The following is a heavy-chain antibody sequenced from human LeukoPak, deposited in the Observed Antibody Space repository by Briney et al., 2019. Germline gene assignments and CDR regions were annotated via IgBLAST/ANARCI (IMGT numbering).Heavy chain of an antibody. CDR2: IIPIFGTA. J-gene: IGHJ4*02. Sequence: GASVKVSCKASGGTFSSYAISWVRQAPGQGLEWMGGIIPIFGTANYAQKFQGRVTITADESTSTAYMELSSLRSEDTAVYYCARAQSDGGGVFNYWGQGTLVTVSS. D-gene: IGHD3-16*01. CDR3: ARAQSDGGGVFNY. CDR1: GGTFSSYA. V-gene: IGHV1-69*13.